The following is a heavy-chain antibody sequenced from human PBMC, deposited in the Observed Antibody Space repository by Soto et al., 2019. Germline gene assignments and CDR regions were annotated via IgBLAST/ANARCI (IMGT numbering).Heavy chain of an antibody. CDR2: IHSSGTT. CDR3: ARHAGSGTYPLDF. D-gene: IGHD3-10*01. J-gene: IGHJ4*02. CDR1: GGSIADYY. Sequence: QVHLQESGPGLVKPSETLSLTCTVSGGSIADYYWCWIRLPPGKGLEWIAFIHSSGTTNYNPSLNSRVTMSVDTSKNQFSLKLTSVTAADTAVYYCARHAGSGTYPLDFWGQGNLVTVSS. V-gene: IGHV4-59*08.